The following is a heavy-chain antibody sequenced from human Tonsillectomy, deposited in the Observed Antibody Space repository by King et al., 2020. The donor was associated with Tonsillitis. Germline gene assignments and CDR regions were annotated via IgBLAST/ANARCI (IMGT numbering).Heavy chain of an antibody. J-gene: IGHJ4*02. CDR2: VDPEDGET. CDR1: GYSFTDYY. V-gene: IGHV1-69-2*01. Sequence: VQLVESGAEVKKPGATVKISCKVSGYSFTDYYIHWVQQAPGEGPEWMGFVDPEDGETIYTEKFQGRVTITADTSTDTAYMEASSLRSADTAVYYCARGKRMGPTMNYFDYWGQGTLVTVSS. CDR3: ARGKRMGPTMNYFDY. D-gene: IGHD1-26*01.